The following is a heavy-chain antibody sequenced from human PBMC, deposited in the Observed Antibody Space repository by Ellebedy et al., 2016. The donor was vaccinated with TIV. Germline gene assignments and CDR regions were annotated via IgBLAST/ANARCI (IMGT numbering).Heavy chain of an antibody. D-gene: IGHD6-19*01. V-gene: IGHV3-74*01. CDR2: IKSDGSST. J-gene: IGHJ6*02. CDR1: GLTLSTYW. CDR3: ARGVTVAVNGMDV. Sequence: PGGSLRLSCAASGLTLSTYWMHWVRQAPGKGLVWVSRIKSDGSSTNYADSVKGRFTISRDNAKNTLYLQMNSLTDEDTAVYYCARGVTVAVNGMDVWGRGTTVTVSS.